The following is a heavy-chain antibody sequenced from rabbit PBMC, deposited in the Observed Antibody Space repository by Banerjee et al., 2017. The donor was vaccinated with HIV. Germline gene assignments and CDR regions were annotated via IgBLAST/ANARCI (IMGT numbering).Heavy chain of an antibody. J-gene: IGHJ3*01. CDR2: IYAGSSGST. Sequence: QSLEEAGGDLVKPGASLTLTCTASGFSFGSSYSMCWVRQAPGKGLEWIACIYAGSSGSTYYASWAKGRFTISKTSSTTVTLQMTSLTAADTATYFCARATYGYAGYALWVQGTLVTVS. D-gene: IGHD6-1*01. CDR1: GFSFGSSYS. V-gene: IGHV1S40*01. CDR3: ARATYGYAGYAL.